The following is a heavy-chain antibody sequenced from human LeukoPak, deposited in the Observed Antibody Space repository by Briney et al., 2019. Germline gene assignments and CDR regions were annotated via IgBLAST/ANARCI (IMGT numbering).Heavy chain of an antibody. J-gene: IGHJ6*02. Sequence: SVKVSCKASGGTFSSYAISWVRQAPGQGLEWMGGIIPIFGTANYAQKFQGRVTITADESTSTAYMELSSLRSEDTAVYYCARDWSMVLGPYYYYYGMDVWGQGTTVTVSS. CDR2: IIPIFGTA. V-gene: IGHV1-69*13. CDR1: GGTFSSYA. D-gene: IGHD3-10*01. CDR3: ARDWSMVLGPYYYYYGMDV.